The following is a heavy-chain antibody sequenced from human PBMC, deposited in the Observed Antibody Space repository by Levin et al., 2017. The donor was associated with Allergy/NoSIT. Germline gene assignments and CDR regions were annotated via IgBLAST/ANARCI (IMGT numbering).Heavy chain of an antibody. V-gene: IGHV1-69*04. D-gene: IGHD6-13*01. CDR1: GGTFSSYA. J-gene: IGHJ3*02. CDR2: IIPILGIA. Sequence: GASVKVSCKASGGTFSSYAISWVRQAPGQGLEWMGRIIPILGIANYAQKFQGRVTITADKSTSTAYMELSSLRSEDTAVYYCARDRGRIAAVLGGAFDIWGQGTMVTVSS. CDR3: ARDRGRIAAVLGGAFDI.